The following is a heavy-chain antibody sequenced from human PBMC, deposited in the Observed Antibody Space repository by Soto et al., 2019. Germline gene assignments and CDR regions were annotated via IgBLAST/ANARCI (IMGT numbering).Heavy chain of an antibody. CDR3: ARGTVLTGMFDL. D-gene: IGHD4-17*01. J-gene: IGHJ5*02. V-gene: IGHV4-59*01. Sequence: ETLSLTCTVSGGSIGSYHWSWVRQPPGKGLEWIASVYYTGTTNYNPSLGSRVTISIDAPENQISLKLTSVTAADTAFYYCARGTVLTGMFDLWGQGTLVTVSS. CDR1: GGSIGSYH. CDR2: VYYTGTT.